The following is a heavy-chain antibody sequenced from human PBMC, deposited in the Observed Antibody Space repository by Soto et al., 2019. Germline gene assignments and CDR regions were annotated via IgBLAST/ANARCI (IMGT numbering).Heavy chain of an antibody. D-gene: IGHD3-22*01. V-gene: IGHV4-31*03. CDR2: IYYSGST. CDR1: GGSIISGTYH. Sequence: PSETLSLTCTVSGGSIISGTYHWSWIRQHPGKGLEWIGYIYYSGSTYYNPSLKSRVTISVDTSKNQFSLRLSSVTAADTAVYYCAREMNYYDSSGDSYFDYWGQGTLVTV. CDR3: AREMNYYDSSGDSYFDY. J-gene: IGHJ4*02.